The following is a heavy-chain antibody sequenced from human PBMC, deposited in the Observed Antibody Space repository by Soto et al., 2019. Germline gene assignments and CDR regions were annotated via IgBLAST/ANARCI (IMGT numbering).Heavy chain of an antibody. CDR1: GGSISSYF. D-gene: IGHD1-26*01. V-gene: IGHV4-59*01. CDR3: AGDVAGGPGAFDT. J-gene: IGHJ4*02. Sequence: SETLSLTCTVSGGSISSYFYIWVRQPPGKGMEWIGSVYYTGTTDYNPSLKSRVSISVDTSKTQFSLNLRSVTAADTAVYYCAGDVAGGPGAFDTWGRRTLVTVS. CDR2: VYYTGTT.